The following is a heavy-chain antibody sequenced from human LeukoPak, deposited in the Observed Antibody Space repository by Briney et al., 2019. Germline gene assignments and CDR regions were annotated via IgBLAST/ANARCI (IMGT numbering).Heavy chain of an antibody. J-gene: IGHJ6*04. D-gene: IGHD3-10*02. CDR2: ISSSGSTI. V-gene: IGHV3-48*03. CDR3: AELGITMIGGV. Sequence: GGSLRLSCAASGFTFSSYEMNWVRQAPGKGLEWVSYISSSGSTIYYADSVKGRFIVSRDNAKNSLYLQMNSLRAEDTAVYYCAELGITMIGGVWGKGTTVTISS. CDR1: GFTFSSYE.